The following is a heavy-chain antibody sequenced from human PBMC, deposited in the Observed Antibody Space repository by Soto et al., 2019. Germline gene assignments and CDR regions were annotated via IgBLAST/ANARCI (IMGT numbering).Heavy chain of an antibody. D-gene: IGHD6-19*01. Sequence: QVQLVESGGGVVQPGRSLRLSCAASGFTFSRHGMHWVRQAPGKGLDWVALISYDGSDKYYADSVKGRFTIFRDNSKNTLYLQMNSLRAEDTAIYYCAKGWQWLDFDYWGQGTLVTVCS. J-gene: IGHJ4*02. CDR3: AKGWQWLDFDY. CDR2: ISYDGSDK. V-gene: IGHV3-30*18. CDR1: GFTFSRHG.